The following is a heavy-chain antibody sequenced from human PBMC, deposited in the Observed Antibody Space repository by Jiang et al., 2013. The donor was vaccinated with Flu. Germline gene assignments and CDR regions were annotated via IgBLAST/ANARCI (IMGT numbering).Heavy chain of an antibody. V-gene: IGHV3-33*08. CDR1: GFTFSSYW. CDR3: ARDLRDIVVVPANYYYYYGMDV. D-gene: IGHD2-2*01. CDR2: IRYGGSNK. J-gene: IGHJ6*02. Sequence: GGSVQPGGSLRLSCEGSGFTFSSYWMHWVRQAPGKGLEWVAVIRYGGSNKYYADSVKGRFTISRDNSKNTLYLQMNSLRAEDTAVYYCARDLRDIVVVPANYYYYYGMDVWGQGTTVTVSS.